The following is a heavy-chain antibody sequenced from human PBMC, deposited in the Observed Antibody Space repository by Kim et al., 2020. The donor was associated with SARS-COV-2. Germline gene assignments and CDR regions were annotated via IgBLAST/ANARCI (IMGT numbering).Heavy chain of an antibody. CDR3: ARAHYGDYVIWFDP. CDR1: GGSFSGYY. CDR2: INHSGST. V-gene: IGHV4-34*01. D-gene: IGHD4-17*01. J-gene: IGHJ5*02. Sequence: SETLSLTCAVYGGSFSGYYWSWIRQPPGKGLEWIGEINHSGSTNYNPSLKSRVTISVDTSKNQFSLKLSSVTAADTAVYYCARAHYGDYVIWFDPWGQGTLVTVSS.